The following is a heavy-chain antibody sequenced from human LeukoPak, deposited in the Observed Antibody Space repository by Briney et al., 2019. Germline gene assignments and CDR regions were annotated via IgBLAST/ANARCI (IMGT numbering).Heavy chain of an antibody. CDR2: IRSKAYGGTT. Sequence: GESLKISCTSSGFTFGDYAMSWVRQAPGKGLEWVGFIRSKAYGGTTEYAASVKGRFTISRDDSKSIAYLQMNSLKTEDTAVYYCTRDLFGSGWYSSAFDIWGQGTMVTVSS. V-gene: IGHV3-49*04. D-gene: IGHD6-19*01. CDR3: TRDLFGSGWYSSAFDI. J-gene: IGHJ3*02. CDR1: GFTFGDYA.